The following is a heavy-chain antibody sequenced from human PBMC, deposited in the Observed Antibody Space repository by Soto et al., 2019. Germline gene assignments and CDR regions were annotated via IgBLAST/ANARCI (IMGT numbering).Heavy chain of an antibody. CDR2: ISSNSXXX. CDR1: GFTLSSYS. V-gene: IGHV3-48*01. Sequence: EVQLVESGGGLVQTGGSLRLSCAASGFTLSSYSMNWVRQAPGKGLEWVLYISSNSXXXXYADXVKGRFTIFRXNAKXXXXXXXXXXXXXXXXXXXXXXXXXXXXXXXFDYWGQGTLVTVSS. J-gene: IGHJ4*02. CDR3: XXXXXXXXXXXFDY.